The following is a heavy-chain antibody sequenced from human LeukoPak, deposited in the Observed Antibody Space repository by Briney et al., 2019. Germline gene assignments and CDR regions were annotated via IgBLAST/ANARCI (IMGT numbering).Heavy chain of an antibody. CDR1: GYTFSSYG. J-gene: IGHJ4*02. CDR2: INTNTGNP. D-gene: IGHD1-26*01. V-gene: IGHV7-4-1*02. CDR3: ARRDHSGSYQISPGDFDY. Sequence: ASVKVSCKASGYTFSSYGMNWVRQAPGQGLEWMGGINTNTGNPTYAQGFTGRFVFSLDTPVSTAYLQISSLKAEDTAVYYCARRDHSGSYQISPGDFDYWGQGTLVTVSS.